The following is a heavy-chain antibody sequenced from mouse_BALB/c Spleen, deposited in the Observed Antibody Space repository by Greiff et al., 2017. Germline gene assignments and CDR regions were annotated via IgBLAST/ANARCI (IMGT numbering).Heavy chain of an antibody. V-gene: IGHV1S22*01. Sequence: LQQSGSELVRPGASVKLSCTASGYTFTSYWMHWVKQRHGQGLEWIGNIFPGSGSTNYDEKFKSKGTLTEDTSSSTDYMHLNSLTSEDSAVYDCTRGLRRDFDDWGEGTTLTVSS. D-gene: IGHD2-4*01. CDR2: IFPGSGST. CDR3: TRGLRRDFDD. CDR1: GYTFTSYW. J-gene: IGHJ2*01.